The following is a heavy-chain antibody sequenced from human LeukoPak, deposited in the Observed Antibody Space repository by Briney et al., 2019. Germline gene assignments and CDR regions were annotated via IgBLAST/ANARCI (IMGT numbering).Heavy chain of an antibody. CDR3: ARPRSVEWELPYYFDY. Sequence: GGSLRLSCAASGFTFDDYGMSWVRQAPGKGLEWVSGINWNGGSTGYADSVKGRFTISRDNAKNSLYLQMNSLRAEDTALYYCARPRSVEWELPYYFDYWGQGTLVTVSS. D-gene: IGHD1-26*01. V-gene: IGHV3-20*04. CDR1: GFTFDDYG. J-gene: IGHJ4*02. CDR2: INWNGGST.